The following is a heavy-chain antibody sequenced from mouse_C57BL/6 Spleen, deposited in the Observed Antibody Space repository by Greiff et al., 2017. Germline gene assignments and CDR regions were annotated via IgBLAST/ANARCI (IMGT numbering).Heavy chain of an antibody. CDR1: YFAFMASA. V-gene: IGHV1-49*01. CDR3: AIVLYYDYDGASWFAY. Sequence: LQQSGAELVRPGSSVKLSCKDSYFAFMASAMHWVKQRPGHGLEWIGSFTMYSDATEYSENFKGKATLTANASSSTAYMELSSLTSEDSAVYYCAIVLYYDYDGASWFAYWGQGTLVTVSA. D-gene: IGHD2-4*01. J-gene: IGHJ3*01. CDR2: FTMYSDAT.